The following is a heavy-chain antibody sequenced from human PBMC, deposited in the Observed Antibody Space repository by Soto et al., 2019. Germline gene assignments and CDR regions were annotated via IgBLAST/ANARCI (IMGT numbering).Heavy chain of an antibody. Sequence: SLKISCAASGFTFDDYAMHWVRQAPGKGLEWVSGISWNSGSIGYADSVKGRFTISRDNAKNSLYLQMNSLRAEDTALYYCAKSVRIDWYFDLWGRGTLVTVSS. J-gene: IGHJ2*01. CDR3: AKSVRIDWYFDL. V-gene: IGHV3-9*01. CDR2: ISWNSGSI. CDR1: GFTFDDYA.